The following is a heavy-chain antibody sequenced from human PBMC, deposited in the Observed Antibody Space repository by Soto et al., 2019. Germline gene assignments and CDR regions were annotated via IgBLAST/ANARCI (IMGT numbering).Heavy chain of an antibody. Sequence: EVQLMESGGGLVQPGGSLRLSCAASGFDVSSNHINWVRQAPGKGLEWVSVIYSDGNTYYSDSVKGRFTISRDNSKNTVYLQMNRLRAEDTAVYFCARSYITSWYSFEYWGQGALVTVSS. CDR3: ARSYITSWYSFEY. CDR1: GFDVSSNH. V-gene: IGHV3-66*01. CDR2: IYSDGNT. D-gene: IGHD6-13*01. J-gene: IGHJ4*02.